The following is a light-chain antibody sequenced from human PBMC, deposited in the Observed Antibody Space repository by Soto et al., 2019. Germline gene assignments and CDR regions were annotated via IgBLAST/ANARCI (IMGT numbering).Light chain of an antibody. Sequence: DIQMTQSPSTLSASVGDRVTITCRASQSISSWLAWYQQKPGKAPKLLIYKASSLESGVPSRFSGSGSGTEFTLTISSLQPDDFATYYCQQANSFPITFGQRTLLEIK. CDR3: QQANSFPIT. V-gene: IGKV1-5*03. CDR2: KAS. CDR1: QSISSW. J-gene: IGKJ5*01.